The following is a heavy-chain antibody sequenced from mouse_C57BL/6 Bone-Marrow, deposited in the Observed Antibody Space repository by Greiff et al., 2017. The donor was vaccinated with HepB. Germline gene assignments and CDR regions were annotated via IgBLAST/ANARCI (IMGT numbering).Heavy chain of an antibody. D-gene: IGHD1-1*01. CDR1: GFTFSDYG. CDR3: ARYGSSHWYFDV. Sequence: EVQLMESGGGLVQPGGSLKLSCAASGFTFSDYGMAWVRQAPRKGPEWVAFISNLAYSIYYADTVTGRFTISRENAKNTLYLEMSSLRSEDTAMYYCARYGSSHWYFDVWGTGTTVTVSS. V-gene: IGHV5-15*01. CDR2: ISNLAYSI. J-gene: IGHJ1*03.